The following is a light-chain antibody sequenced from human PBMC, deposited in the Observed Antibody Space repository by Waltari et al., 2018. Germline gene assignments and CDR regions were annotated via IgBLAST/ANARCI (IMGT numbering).Light chain of an antibody. V-gene: IGKV1-5*01. Sequence: DIQMTQSPSTLSASFGDRVTITCRASQPITTWVAWYQQKPGQAPHLLIYDASRLEFGVPTRFSGSGSGTEFTLTISSLRPDDFATYYCQQYSSFWTFGQGTKVEIK. J-gene: IGKJ1*01. CDR2: DAS. CDR1: QPITTW. CDR3: QQYSSFWT.